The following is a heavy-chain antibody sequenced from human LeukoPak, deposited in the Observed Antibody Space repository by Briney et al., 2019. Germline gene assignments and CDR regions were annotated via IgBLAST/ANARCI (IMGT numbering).Heavy chain of an antibody. CDR2: ISSSGSTI. Sequence: GGSLRLSCAASGFTFSDYYMSWIRRAPGKGLEWVSYISSSGSTIYYADSVKGRFTISRDNAKNSLYLQMNSLRAEDTAVYYCARASSGEKYYYGMDVWGQGTTVTVSS. V-gene: IGHV3-11*01. D-gene: IGHD7-27*01. J-gene: IGHJ6*02. CDR3: ARASSGEKYYYGMDV. CDR1: GFTFSDYY.